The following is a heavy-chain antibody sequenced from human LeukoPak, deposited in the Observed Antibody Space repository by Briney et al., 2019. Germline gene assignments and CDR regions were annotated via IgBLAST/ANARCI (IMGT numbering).Heavy chain of an antibody. CDR2: IYYSGST. CDR1: GGSISSSSYY. D-gene: IGHD4-11*01. CDR3: ARLPGMTTVDYYYYYMDV. Sequence: SETLSLTCTVSGGSISSSSYYWGWIRQPPGKGLEWIGSIYYSGSTYYNPSLKSRVTISVDTSKNQFSLKLGSVTAADTAVYYCARLPGMTTVDYYYYYMDVWGKGTTVTVSS. V-gene: IGHV4-39*01. J-gene: IGHJ6*03.